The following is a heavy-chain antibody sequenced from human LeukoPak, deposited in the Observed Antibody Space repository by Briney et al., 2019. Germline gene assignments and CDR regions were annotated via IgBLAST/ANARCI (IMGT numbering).Heavy chain of an antibody. CDR2: INWDGSIT. CDR3: ARESTAGYNSSWYGFRN. V-gene: IGHV3-20*04. Sequence: GGSLRLSCETSGFTFVDFGLSWVRQAPGKGLEWISGINWDGSITDYADSVKGRFTISRDNAKNSLFLQMGSLRVEDTAVYYCARESTAGYNSSWYGFRNWGQGTLVSVSS. J-gene: IGHJ1*01. CDR1: GFTFVDFG. D-gene: IGHD6-13*01.